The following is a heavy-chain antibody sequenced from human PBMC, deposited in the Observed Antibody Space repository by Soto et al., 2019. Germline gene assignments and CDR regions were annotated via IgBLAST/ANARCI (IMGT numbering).Heavy chain of an antibody. CDR2: ISSNSAYI. CDR1: GFTFRSFT. V-gene: IGHV3-21*01. J-gene: IGHJ5*02. Sequence: GSLILSCAASGFTFRSFTMNWVRQAPGKGLEWVSTISSNSAYIYYTDALRGRFTISRDNAKNSLHLQMNSLRAEDTAVYYCTTDASRDSSARGWFDPWGPGTLVTVSS. CDR3: TTDASRDSSARGWFDP. D-gene: IGHD6-13*01.